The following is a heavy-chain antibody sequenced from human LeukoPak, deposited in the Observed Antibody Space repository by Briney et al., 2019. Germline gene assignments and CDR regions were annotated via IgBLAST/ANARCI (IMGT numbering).Heavy chain of an antibody. CDR2: IYKSGDGA. V-gene: IGHV3-23*05. D-gene: IGHD2-2*01. J-gene: IGHJ3*02. CDR3: ARRGGTSGWGAFGI. Sequence: GRSLRLSCAASGFTFSSHAMNWVRQPPGKGLDWVSSIYKSGDGAFYADSVKGRFTISRDNSKNTLYLQMNSLRREDTAVYYCARRGGTSGWGAFGIWGQGTMVTVSS. CDR1: GFTFSSHA.